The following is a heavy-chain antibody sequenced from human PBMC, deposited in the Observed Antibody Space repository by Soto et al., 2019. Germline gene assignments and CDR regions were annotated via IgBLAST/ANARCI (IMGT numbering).Heavy chain of an antibody. CDR2: MNPNSGNT. Sequence: ASVKVSCKASGYTFTSYDINWVRQATGQGLEWMGWMNPNSGNTGYAQKFRGRVTMTRNTSISTAYMELSSLRSEDTAVYYCARFSASSIVVVPAEYYYYMDVWGKGTTVTVSS. V-gene: IGHV1-8*01. CDR3: ARFSASSIVVVPAEYYYYMDV. D-gene: IGHD2-2*01. CDR1: GYTFTSYD. J-gene: IGHJ6*03.